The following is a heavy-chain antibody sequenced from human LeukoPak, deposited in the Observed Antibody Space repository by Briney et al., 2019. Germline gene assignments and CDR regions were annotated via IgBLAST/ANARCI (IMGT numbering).Heavy chain of an antibody. CDR2: IYYSGST. Sequence: SETLSLTCTVSGGSISSGGYYWSWIRQHPGKGLEWIGYIYYSGSTYYNPSLKSRVTISVDTSKNQFSLKLSSVTAADTAVYYCARARIPSGYDSGPYYFDYWGQGTLVTVSP. CDR1: GGSISSGGYY. V-gene: IGHV4-31*03. D-gene: IGHD5-12*01. J-gene: IGHJ4*02. CDR3: ARARIPSGYDSGPYYFDY.